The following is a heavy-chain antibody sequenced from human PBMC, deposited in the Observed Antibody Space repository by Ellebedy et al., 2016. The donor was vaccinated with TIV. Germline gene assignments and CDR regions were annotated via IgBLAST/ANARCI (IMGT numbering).Heavy chain of an antibody. CDR2: INPDGSAE. CDR3: VTWEQSYGR. CDR1: GFITSGDG. J-gene: IGHJ4*02. V-gene: IGHV3-7*03. D-gene: IGHD1/OR15-1a*01. Sequence: PGGSLRLSCAASGFITSGDGMRRVRQAPGKGLEWVAHINPDGSAEYYVDSVKGRFTISRDKAKRSLFLQMNSLRVDDTAVYYCVTWEQSYGRWGQGSLVTISS.